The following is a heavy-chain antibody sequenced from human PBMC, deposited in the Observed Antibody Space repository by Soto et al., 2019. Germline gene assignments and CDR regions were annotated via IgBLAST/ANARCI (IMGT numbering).Heavy chain of an antibody. D-gene: IGHD5-12*01. CDR3: ARGAATKILVRTYDALEI. V-gene: IGHV1-69*12. CDR1: GATLNSFINYG. Sequence: QVQLVQSGAEVKKPGSSVRVSCKASGATLNSFINYGITWVRQAPGQGLEYMGGIIPVFGAANHAQKFQGRVTISADESTGTVNMELRSLTSKDTAVYYRARGAATKILVRTYDALEIWGQWTMVTLSS. CDR2: IIPVFGAA. J-gene: IGHJ3*02.